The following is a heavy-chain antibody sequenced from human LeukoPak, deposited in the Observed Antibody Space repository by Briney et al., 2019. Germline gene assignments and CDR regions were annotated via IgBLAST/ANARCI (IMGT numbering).Heavy chain of an antibody. J-gene: IGHJ4*02. CDR2: ISGSGVST. CDR1: GFTFSDYY. V-gene: IGHV3-23*01. Sequence: PGGSLRLSCAASGFTFSDYYMSWIRQAPGKGLEWGSTISGSGVSTYYVDSVKGGFTPSRDNSKNTLYLQMNSLRAEDTAIYYCARYDLFTRPQDYWGQGTLVTVSS. CDR3: ARYDLFTRPQDY. D-gene: IGHD3-9*01.